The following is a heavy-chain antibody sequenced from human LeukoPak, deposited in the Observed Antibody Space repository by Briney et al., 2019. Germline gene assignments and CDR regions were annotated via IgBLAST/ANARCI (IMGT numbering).Heavy chain of an antibody. Sequence: ASVKVSCKASGYIFSNFFSSYGITWVRQAPGQGLEWMGWISPYNGKTKFAQKFQGIVTMTTETSTSTAYMELRRLRSDDTAVYYCARWWDDGSGYSYLYGMDVWGQGTTVTVSS. D-gene: IGHD3-22*01. J-gene: IGHJ6*02. CDR1: GYIFSNFFSSYG. CDR3: ARWWDDGSGYSYLYGMDV. V-gene: IGHV1-18*01. CDR2: ISPYNGKT.